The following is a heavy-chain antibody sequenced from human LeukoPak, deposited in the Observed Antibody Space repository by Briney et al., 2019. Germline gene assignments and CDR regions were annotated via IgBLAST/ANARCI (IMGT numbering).Heavy chain of an antibody. J-gene: IGHJ4*02. CDR3: ARDTGPWVAVAEGGY. V-gene: IGHV3-66*01. CDR1: GFTFSSYA. Sequence: PSGGSLRLSCAASGFTFSSYAMSWVRQAPGKGLEWVSVIYSGGSTYYADSVKGRFTISRDNSKNTLYLQMNSLRAEDTAVYYCARDTGPWVAVAEGGYWGQGTLVTVSS. D-gene: IGHD6-19*01. CDR2: IYSGGST.